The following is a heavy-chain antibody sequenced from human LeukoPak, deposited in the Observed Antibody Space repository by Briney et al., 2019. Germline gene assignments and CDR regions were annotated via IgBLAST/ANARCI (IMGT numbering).Heavy chain of an antibody. D-gene: IGHD3-10*01. J-gene: IGHJ5*02. CDR1: GYTFTGYY. V-gene: IGHV1-2*02. Sequence: ASVKVSCTASGYTFTGYYMHWVRQAPGQGLEWMGWINPNSGGTNYAQKFQGRVTMTRDTSISTAYMELSRLRSDDTAVYYCARDSFPYYYGSGSSGWFDPWGQGTLVTVSS. CDR3: ARDSFPYYYGSGSSGWFDP. CDR2: INPNSGGT.